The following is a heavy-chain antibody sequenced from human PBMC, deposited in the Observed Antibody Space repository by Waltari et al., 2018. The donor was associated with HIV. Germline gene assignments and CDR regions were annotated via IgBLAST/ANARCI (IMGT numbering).Heavy chain of an antibody. CDR2: VYSDGNT. Sequence: EVHLVECGGGLVQPGGSLRLSCVASGITFSRNTMSWVRQAPGKGLEGVSVVYSDGNTYYADSVKGRFTISRDNSRNTLYLQMNSLRAEDTAVYYCARAAYYGSGSYVYHFDYWGQGTLVTVSS. CDR1: GITFSRNT. D-gene: IGHD3-10*01. CDR3: ARAAYYGSGSYVYHFDY. J-gene: IGHJ4*02. V-gene: IGHV3-66*01.